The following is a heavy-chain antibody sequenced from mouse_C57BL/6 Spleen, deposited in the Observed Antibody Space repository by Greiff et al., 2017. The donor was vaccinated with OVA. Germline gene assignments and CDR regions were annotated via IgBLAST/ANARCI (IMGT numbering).Heavy chain of an antibody. Sequence: VQLQQSGAELVRPGASVKLSCTASGFNIKDDYMHWVKQRPEQGLEWIGWIDPENGDTEYASKFQGKATITADTSSNTAYLQLSSLTSEDTAVYYCAAPVITTVVATDYAMDYWGQGTSVTVSS. V-gene: IGHV14-4*01. CDR2: IDPENGDT. J-gene: IGHJ4*01. D-gene: IGHD1-1*01. CDR1: GFNIKDDY. CDR3: AAPVITTVVATDYAMDY.